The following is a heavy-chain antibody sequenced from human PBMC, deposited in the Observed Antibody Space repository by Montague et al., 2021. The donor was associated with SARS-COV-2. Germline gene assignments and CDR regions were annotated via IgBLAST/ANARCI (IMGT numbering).Heavy chain of an antibody. J-gene: IGHJ6*03. Sequence: TLSLTCTVSGDSITSKTHYWDWVRQPAGKGLEWIGRHLTSGATNFNPSLKSRLTIARDTSKNEFYLKLSSVAAADTAVYYCARDSPHFDFWRGHYGDKYYMDIWGKGTTVTVS. D-gene: IGHD3-3*01. CDR1: GDSITSKTHY. CDR3: ARDSPHFDFWRGHYGDKYYMDI. V-gene: IGHV4-61*02. CDR2: HLTSGAT.